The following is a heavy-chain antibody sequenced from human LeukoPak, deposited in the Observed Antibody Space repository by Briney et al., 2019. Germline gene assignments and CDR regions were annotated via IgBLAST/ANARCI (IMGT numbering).Heavy chain of an antibody. D-gene: IGHD1-26*01. CDR1: GFTFSSYA. CDR2: ISGSGGST. V-gene: IGHV3-23*01. CDR3: AKGLWGLPYFDY. J-gene: IGHJ4*02. Sequence: EGSLRLSCAASGFTFSSYAMSWVRQAPGKGLEWVSAISGSGGSTYYADSVKGRFTISRDNSKNTLYLQMNSLRAEDTAVYYCAKGLWGLPYFDYWGQGTLVTVSS.